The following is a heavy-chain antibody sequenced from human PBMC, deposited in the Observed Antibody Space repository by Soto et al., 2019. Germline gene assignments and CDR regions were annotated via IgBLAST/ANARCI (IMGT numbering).Heavy chain of an antibody. V-gene: IGHV3-23*01. Sequence: GGSLRLSCAASGFTFSSYAMSWVRQAPGKGLEWVSAISGSGGTTYYADSVKGRFTISRDNAKNTLYLQMNSLRDEDTAVYYCARALYTETNWNPAYYYGMDVWGQENTVTVSS. D-gene: IGHD1-1*01. CDR3: ARALYTETNWNPAYYYGMDV. CDR1: GFTFSSYA. J-gene: IGHJ6*02. CDR2: ISGSGGTT.